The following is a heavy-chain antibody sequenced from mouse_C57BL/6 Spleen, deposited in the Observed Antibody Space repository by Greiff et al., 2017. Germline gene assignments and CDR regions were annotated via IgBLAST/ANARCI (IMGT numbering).Heavy chain of an antibody. Sequence: DVMLVESGGGLVKPGGSLKLSCAASGFTFSDYGMHWVRQAPEKGLEWVAYISSGSSTIYYADTVKGRFTISRDNAKNTLFLQMTSLRSEDTAMYYCAKLITTVSSYGGNAMDYWGQGTSVTVSS. CDR2: ISSGSSTI. CDR1: GFTFSDYG. D-gene: IGHD1-1*01. CDR3: AKLITTVSSYGGNAMDY. J-gene: IGHJ4*01. V-gene: IGHV5-17*01.